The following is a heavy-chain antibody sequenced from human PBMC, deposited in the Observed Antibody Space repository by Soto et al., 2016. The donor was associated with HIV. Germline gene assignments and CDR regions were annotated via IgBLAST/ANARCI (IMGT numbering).Heavy chain of an antibody. V-gene: IGHV1-46*01. CDR2: ISPTGDST. J-gene: IGHJ6*04. CDR1: GYTFTGYY. CDR3: ASAYYYYGSGARMDV. Sequence: QVQLVQSGAEVKKPGASVKVSCKASGYTFTGYYMHWVRQAPGQGLEWMGIISPTGDSTNYAQKFQGRVTMTRDTSTATVYMELSSLRSEDTAVYYCASAYYYYGSGARMDVWGKGTNGHRLL. D-gene: IGHD3-10*01.